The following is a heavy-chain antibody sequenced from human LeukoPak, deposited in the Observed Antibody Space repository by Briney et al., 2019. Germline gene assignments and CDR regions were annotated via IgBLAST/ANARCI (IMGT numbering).Heavy chain of an antibody. J-gene: IGHJ4*02. D-gene: IGHD4-23*01. CDR3: ARTDYGGNSLGVDY. CDR2: ISSSSSYI. V-gene: IGHV3-21*01. CDR1: GFTFSSYS. Sequence: GGSLRLSCAASGFTFSSYSMNWVRQAPGKGLEWVSSISSSSSYIYYADSVKGRFTISRDNAKNSLYLQMNSLRAEETAVYYCARTDYGGNSLGVDYWGQGTLVTVSS.